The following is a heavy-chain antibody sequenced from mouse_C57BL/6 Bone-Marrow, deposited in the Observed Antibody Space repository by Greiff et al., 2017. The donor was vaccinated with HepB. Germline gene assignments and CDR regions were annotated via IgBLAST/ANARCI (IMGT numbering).Heavy chain of an antibody. CDR1: GYTFTSYW. V-gene: IGHV1-55*01. CDR2: IYPGSGST. Sequence: QVQLQQSGAELVKPGASVKMSCKASGYTFTSYWITWVKQRPGQGLEWIGDIYPGSGSTNYNEKFKSKATLTVDTSSSTAYMQLSSLTSEDSAVYCGASLYYYGSSWWYFDYWGQGTTLTVSS. J-gene: IGHJ2*01. D-gene: IGHD1-1*01. CDR3: ASLYYYGSSWWYFDY.